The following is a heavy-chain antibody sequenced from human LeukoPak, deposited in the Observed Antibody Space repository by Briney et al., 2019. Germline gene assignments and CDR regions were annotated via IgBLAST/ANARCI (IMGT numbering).Heavy chain of an antibody. CDR1: GFTFRSYS. CDR2: IYSGGST. J-gene: IGHJ4*02. CDR3: PRGRPSYYLDY. V-gene: IGHV3-53*01. D-gene: IGHD2-2*01. Sequence: PGGSLRLSCAASGFTFRSYSMNWVRQAAGKGLEWVSVIYSGGSTYYADSVKGRFTISRDNSKNTLYLQMTSLRAEDTAVYYCPRGRPSYYLDYWGQGTLVTVSS.